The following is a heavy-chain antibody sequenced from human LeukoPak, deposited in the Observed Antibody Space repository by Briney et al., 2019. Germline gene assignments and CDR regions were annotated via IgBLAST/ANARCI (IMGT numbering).Heavy chain of an antibody. Sequence: PSETLSLTCAVYGGSFSGYYWSWIRQPPGKGLEWIGEINHSGSTNYNPSLKSRVTLSVDTSKNQFSLKLSSVTAADTAVYYCARRGYYDSSGYITRWGQGTLVTVSS. CDR2: INHSGST. CDR3: ARRGYYDSSGYITR. V-gene: IGHV4-34*01. D-gene: IGHD3-22*01. J-gene: IGHJ4*02. CDR1: GGSFSGYY.